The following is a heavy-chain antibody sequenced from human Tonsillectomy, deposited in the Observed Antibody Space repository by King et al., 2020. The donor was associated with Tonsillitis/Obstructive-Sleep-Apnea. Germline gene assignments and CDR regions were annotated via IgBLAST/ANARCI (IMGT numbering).Heavy chain of an antibody. Sequence: TLKESGPTLVKPTQTLTLTCTFSGSSLSSSGVGVGWIRQPPGKALEWLALIFWDDDKRYSPSLKSRLTITKDTSKNQVVLTMTSMDPVDTATYYCAHKKWEYCGRTNCYPEGYYFDYWGQGTLVTVSS. CDR2: IFWDDDK. V-gene: IGHV2-5*02. J-gene: IGHJ4*02. CDR1: GSSLSSSGVG. D-gene: IGHD2-2*01. CDR3: AHKKWEYCGRTNCYPEGYYFDY.